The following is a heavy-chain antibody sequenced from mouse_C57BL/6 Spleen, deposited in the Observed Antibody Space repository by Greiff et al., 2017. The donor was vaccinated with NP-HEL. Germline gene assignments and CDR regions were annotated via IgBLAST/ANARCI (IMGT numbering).Heavy chain of an antibody. D-gene: IGHD2-2*01. Sequence: EVKLMESGPGLVKPSQSLSLTCSVTGYSITSGYYWNWIRQFPGNKLEWMGYISYDGSNNYNPSLKNRISVTRDTSKNQFFLKLNSVTTEDTATYYCATIYYGYDLDYWGQGTTLTVSS. V-gene: IGHV3-6*01. CDR3: ATIYYGYDLDY. J-gene: IGHJ2*01. CDR1: GYSITSGYY. CDR2: ISYDGSN.